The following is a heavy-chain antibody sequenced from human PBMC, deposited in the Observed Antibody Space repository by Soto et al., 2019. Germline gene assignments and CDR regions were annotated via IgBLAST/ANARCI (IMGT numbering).Heavy chain of an antibody. D-gene: IGHD3-22*01. V-gene: IGHV4-4*02. Sequence: QVQLRESGPGLVKPSETLSLTCTVSGGSISTSQWWSWLRQPPGKGLEWIGEKYHSGSSNYNTSLKSRVTISVDKSKNQFSLKLSSVAAADPAVYYCASKTYESKGTFDYWGQGTLVTVSS. CDR3: ASKTYESKGTFDY. J-gene: IGHJ4*02. CDR2: KYHSGSS. CDR1: GGSISTSQW.